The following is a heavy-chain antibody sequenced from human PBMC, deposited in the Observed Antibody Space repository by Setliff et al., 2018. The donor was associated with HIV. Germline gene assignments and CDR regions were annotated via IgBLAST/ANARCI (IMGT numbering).Heavy chain of an antibody. Sequence: GGSLRLSCVGSGFFFSSCGMIWVRQAPGKGLEWLSYISGGGETIYYADSVKGRFIISRDYGKSALYLHMTDLRAEDTAVYYCARLPRGPWHLDYWGQGTLVTVSS. CDR2: ISGGGETI. CDR1: GFFFSSCG. CDR3: ARLPRGPWHLDY. D-gene: IGHD3-16*01. V-gene: IGHV3-48*04. J-gene: IGHJ4*02.